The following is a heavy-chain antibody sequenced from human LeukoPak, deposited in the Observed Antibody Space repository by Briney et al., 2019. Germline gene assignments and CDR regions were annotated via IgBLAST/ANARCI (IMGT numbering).Heavy chain of an antibody. CDR1: GYTFTGYY. CDR3: ARENIVVVPAAIGDWFDP. CDR2: INPNSGGT. Sequence: ASVKVSCKASGYTFTGYYMHWVRQAPGQGLEWMGWINPNSGGTNYAQKFQGRVTMTRDTSISTAYTELSRLRSDDTAVYYCARENIVVVPAAIGDWFDPWGQGTLVTVSS. J-gene: IGHJ5*02. D-gene: IGHD2-2*02. V-gene: IGHV1-2*02.